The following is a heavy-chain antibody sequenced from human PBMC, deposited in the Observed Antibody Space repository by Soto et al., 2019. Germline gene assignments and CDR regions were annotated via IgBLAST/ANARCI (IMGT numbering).Heavy chain of an antibody. Sequence: EVQLVESGGGLVQPGGSLRLSCAASGFTFSSYSMNWVRQAPGKGLEWVSYISSSSSTIYYADSVKGRFTISRDNAKNSLYLQMNSLRAEDTAVYYCARASYCISTSCPKPYDYYYMDVWGKGTTVTVSS. CDR2: ISSSSSTI. CDR3: ARASYCISTSCPKPYDYYYMDV. CDR1: GFTFSSYS. V-gene: IGHV3-48*01. D-gene: IGHD2-2*01. J-gene: IGHJ6*03.